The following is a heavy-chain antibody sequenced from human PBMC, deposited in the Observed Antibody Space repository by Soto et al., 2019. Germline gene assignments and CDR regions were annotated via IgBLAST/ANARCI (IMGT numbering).Heavy chain of an antibody. Sequence: GGSLRLSCAASGFTFSTYAMSWVRQAPGKGLEWVSVISVSGTGTYYADSVKGRFTISRDNSKNTLSLQMNSLRAEDTAVYHCAKVGGYCSSASCGMDVWGQGTTVTVSS. CDR2: ISVSGTGT. J-gene: IGHJ6*02. CDR3: AKVGGYCSSASCGMDV. CDR1: GFTFSTYA. D-gene: IGHD2-2*01. V-gene: IGHV3-23*01.